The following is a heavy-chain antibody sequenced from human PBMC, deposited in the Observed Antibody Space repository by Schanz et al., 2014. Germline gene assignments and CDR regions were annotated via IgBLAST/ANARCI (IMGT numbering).Heavy chain of an antibody. V-gene: IGHV1-69*09. J-gene: IGHJ4*02. CDR2: IIPILGIT. Sequence: QVQLVQSGAEVKKPGVSVKVSCEASGGTFSSYTINWVRQAPGQGLEWMGRIIPILGITNVAQTFQDRVTITADKSTSTAYMELSSLRSEDTAVYYCARGGFFDSTSFDSWGQGTLVTVSS. D-gene: IGHD2-2*01. CDR1: GGTFSSYT. CDR3: ARGGFFDSTSFDS.